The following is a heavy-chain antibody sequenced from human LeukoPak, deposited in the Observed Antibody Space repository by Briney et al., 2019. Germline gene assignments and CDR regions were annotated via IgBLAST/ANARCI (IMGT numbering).Heavy chain of an antibody. D-gene: IGHD3-22*01. Sequence: GGSLRLSCAASGFTVSSSYMSWVRQAPGRGLEWVSVIYSGGSTYYADSVKGRFTISRDNSKNTLYLQMNSLRAEDTAVYYCARGGGGYYDSSGYYPDYFDYWGQGTLVTVSS. CDR1: GFTVSSSY. V-gene: IGHV3-53*01. J-gene: IGHJ4*02. CDR3: ARGGGGYYDSSGYYPDYFDY. CDR2: IYSGGST.